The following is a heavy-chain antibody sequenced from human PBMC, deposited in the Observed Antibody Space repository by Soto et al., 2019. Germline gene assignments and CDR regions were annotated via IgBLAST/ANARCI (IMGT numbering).Heavy chain of an antibody. CDR1: GFTFSSYS. CDR3: ASGASWLAGAWDY. CDR2: ISSSSSYI. D-gene: IGHD3-22*01. Sequence: GGSLRLSCAASGFTFSSYSMNWVRQAPGKGLEWVSSISSSSSYIYYADSVKGRFTISRDNAKNSLYLQMNSLRAEDTAVYYCASGASWLAGAWDYWGQGTLVTVSS. J-gene: IGHJ4*02. V-gene: IGHV3-21*01.